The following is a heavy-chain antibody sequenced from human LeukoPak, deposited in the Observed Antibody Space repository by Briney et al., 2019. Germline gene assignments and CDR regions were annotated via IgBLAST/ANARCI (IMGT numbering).Heavy chain of an antibody. CDR3: ARDTAWGGVGATDY. CDR2: IKVHGSEK. CDR1: GFTFSTYW. Sequence: GGSLRLSCAASGFTFSTYWISWVRQAPGKGLEWVANIKVHGSEKNYVDSVKGRFTISRDDARSSLYLQMSSLRVEDTAVYYCARDTAWGGVGATDYWGQGTLVTVSS. D-gene: IGHD1-26*01. V-gene: IGHV3-7*01. J-gene: IGHJ4*02.